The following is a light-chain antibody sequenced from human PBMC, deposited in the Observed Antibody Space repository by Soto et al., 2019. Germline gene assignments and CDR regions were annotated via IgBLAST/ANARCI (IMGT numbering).Light chain of an antibody. CDR2: DVS. Sequence: QSALTQPRSVSGSPGQSVTISCTGSSGDIGRYNFVSWYQHLPGKAPKVIIYDVSERPSGVPDRFSGSKSGNTASLTISGLQPEDEADYHCCSYAGSHVVFGGGTKVTVL. J-gene: IGLJ2*01. CDR1: SGDIGRYNF. CDR3: CSYAGSHVV. V-gene: IGLV2-11*01.